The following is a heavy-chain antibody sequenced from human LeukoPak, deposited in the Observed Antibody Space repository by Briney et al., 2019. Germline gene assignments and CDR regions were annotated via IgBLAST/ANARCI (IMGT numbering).Heavy chain of an antibody. V-gene: IGHV4-59*08. J-gene: IGHJ3*02. CDR2: IYYSGST. CDR1: GGSLSSHH. Sequence: SETLSLTCTVSGGSLSSHHWGWIRQPPGKGLESIGYIYYSGSTNYNPSLKSRVTISVHTSKNQFSLKLSSVTAADTAVYYCARHSPQQLNAFDIWGQGTLVLVSS. CDR3: ARHSPQQLNAFDI. D-gene: IGHD6-13*01.